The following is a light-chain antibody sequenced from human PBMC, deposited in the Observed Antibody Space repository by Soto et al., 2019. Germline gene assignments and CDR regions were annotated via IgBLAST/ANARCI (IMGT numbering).Light chain of an antibody. CDR3: QHHNTVPGR. CDR2: DAS. J-gene: IGKJ1*01. CDR1: QSVRSW. V-gene: IGKV1-5*01. Sequence: DMQMTQSPSSRSPSVGGAVSGASGDSQSVRSWLAWYQQKPGQAPKILIYDASSLQLGIPAKVSGSGACTESACTITRLEPDEFEVYYCQHHNTVPGRFGPGTKVDIK.